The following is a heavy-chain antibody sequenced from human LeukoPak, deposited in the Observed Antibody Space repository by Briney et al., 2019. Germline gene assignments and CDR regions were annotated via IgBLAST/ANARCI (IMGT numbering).Heavy chain of an antibody. CDR2: IVPIFGTA. J-gene: IGHJ4*02. D-gene: IGHD6-19*01. V-gene: IGHV1-69*05. CDR1: GYTFTGYY. CDR3: ARDYVRGDSSGWLFDY. Sequence: SVKVSCKASGYTFTGYYMHWVRQAPGQGLEWMGRIVPIFGTANYAQKFQGRVTITTDESTSTAYMELSSLRSEDTAVYYCARDYVRGDSSGWLFDYWGQGTLVTVSS.